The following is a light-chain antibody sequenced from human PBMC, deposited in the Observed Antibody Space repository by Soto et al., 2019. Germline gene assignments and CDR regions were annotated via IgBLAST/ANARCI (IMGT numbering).Light chain of an antibody. Sequence: DIQMTQSPSTLSASVGDRVTITCRASQSISSWLAWYQQKPGKAPKLLIYDASSLESGVPSRFSGSGSGTEFTLTISSLQPDDFATYYCQQYNSDSLWTFGQGTKVEIK. CDR2: DAS. CDR3: QQYNSDSLWT. V-gene: IGKV1-5*01. J-gene: IGKJ1*01. CDR1: QSISSW.